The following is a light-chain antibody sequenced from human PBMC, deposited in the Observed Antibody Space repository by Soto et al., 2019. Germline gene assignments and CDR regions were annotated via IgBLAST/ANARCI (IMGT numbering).Light chain of an antibody. CDR2: GAS. CDR3: QQYNKWPPYT. V-gene: IGKV3-15*01. J-gene: IGKJ2*01. Sequence: EIVMTQSPANLSVSPGERATLSCRASQSFSSNLAWYQHKPGQGPRLLIYGASTRATGIPARFSGSGSGTEFTLTISSLQSEDVAVYYCQQYNKWPPYTFGQGTKVEIK. CDR1: QSFSSN.